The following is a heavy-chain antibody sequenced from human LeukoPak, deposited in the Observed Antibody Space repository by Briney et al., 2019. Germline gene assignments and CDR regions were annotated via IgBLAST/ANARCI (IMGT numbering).Heavy chain of an antibody. CDR3: AKGGDYDFWSGGDY. Sequence: PGGSLRLSCAASGFTFDDYTMHWVRQAPGKGLEWVSLISWDGGSTYYADSVKGRFTISRDNSKNSLYLQMNSLRAEDTAVYYCAKGGDYDFWSGGDYWGQGTLVTVSS. D-gene: IGHD3-3*01. J-gene: IGHJ4*02. CDR2: ISWDGGST. V-gene: IGHV3-43*01. CDR1: GFTFDDYT.